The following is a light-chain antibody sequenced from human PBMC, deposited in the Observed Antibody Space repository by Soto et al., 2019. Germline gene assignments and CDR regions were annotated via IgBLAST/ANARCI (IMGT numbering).Light chain of an antibody. Sequence: QPVLTQPPSASGTPGQRVTISCSGSNSNIGSNSVNWYQHLPGTAPRLLIYSNNQRPSGVPDRFSGSKSGTSASLAISGLQSEDEADYYCAAWDDSLNVVFGGGTQLTVL. J-gene: IGLJ2*01. CDR3: AAWDDSLNVV. V-gene: IGLV1-44*01. CDR2: SNN. CDR1: NSNIGSNS.